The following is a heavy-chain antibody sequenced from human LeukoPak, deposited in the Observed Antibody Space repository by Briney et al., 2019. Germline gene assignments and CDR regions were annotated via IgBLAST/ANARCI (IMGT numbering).Heavy chain of an antibody. CDR3: AKEAPYRGTYYYFDY. D-gene: IGHD3-16*01. Sequence: GGSLRLSCAASGFTFSRYGMHWVRQAPGQGLEWVAVIWYDGSNKHYVDSVKGRFTISRDNSKNTLYLQMNSLRAEDTAVYYCAKEAPYRGTYYYFDYWGQGTLVTVSS. CDR1: GFTFSRYG. J-gene: IGHJ4*02. CDR2: IWYDGSNK. V-gene: IGHV3-33*06.